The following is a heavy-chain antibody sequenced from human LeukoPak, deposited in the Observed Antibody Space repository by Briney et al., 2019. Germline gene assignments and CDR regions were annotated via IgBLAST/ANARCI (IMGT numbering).Heavy chain of an antibody. J-gene: IGHJ1*01. CDR3: ARGGNEVVADAEYFQH. D-gene: IGHD3-22*01. CDR1: GYTFTSYY. Sequence: ASVKVSCKASGYTFTSYYMHCMRQAPGRGLEWMGIINPSGGSTRYAQKFQGRVTMTRDMSTSTVYMELSSLRSEDTAVYYCARGGNEVVADAEYFQHWGQGTLVTVSS. V-gene: IGHV1-46*01. CDR2: INPSGGST.